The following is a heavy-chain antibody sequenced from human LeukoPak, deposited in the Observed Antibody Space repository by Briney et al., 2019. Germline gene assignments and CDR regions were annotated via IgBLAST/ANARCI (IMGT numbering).Heavy chain of an antibody. Sequence: GGSLRLSCAASGFTFSSYAMHWVRKAPGKGLEWVAVISYDGSNKYYADSVKGRFTISRDNSKNTLYLQMNSLRAEDTAVYYCARVWVNSSSTNWFDPWGQGTLVTVSS. J-gene: IGHJ5*02. V-gene: IGHV3-30*04. D-gene: IGHD6-13*01. CDR3: ARVWVNSSSTNWFDP. CDR1: GFTFSSYA. CDR2: ISYDGSNK.